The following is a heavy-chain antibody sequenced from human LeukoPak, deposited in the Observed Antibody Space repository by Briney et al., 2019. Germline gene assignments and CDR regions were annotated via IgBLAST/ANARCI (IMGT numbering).Heavy chain of an antibody. V-gene: IGHV6-1*01. CDR3: ARRLTQYDCFDP. J-gene: IGHJ5*02. CDR2: TYYRSTWYN. D-gene: IGHD2-2*01. CDR1: GDSVSSNSVT. Sequence: SQTLSLTCAISGDSVSSNSVTWNWIGQSPSRGLEWLGRTYYRSTWYNDYAVSVRGRITDNPDTSKNQFSLHLNSVTPEDTAVYYCARRLTQYDCFDPWGQGILVTVSS.